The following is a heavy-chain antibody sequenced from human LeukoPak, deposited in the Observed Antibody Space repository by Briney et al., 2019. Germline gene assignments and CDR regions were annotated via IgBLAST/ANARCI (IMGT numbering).Heavy chain of an antibody. CDR1: GYSISSGYY. D-gene: IGHD3-10*01. Sequence: SETLSLTCAVSGYSISSGYYWGWIRQPPRKGLEWIGSIYHNGNTYYNPSLKSRVTISVDTSKNQFSLKLSSVTAADTAVYYCARRPLYYYGSGSYYNKGWFDPWGQGTLVTVSS. CDR2: IYHNGNT. CDR3: ARRPLYYYGSGSYYNKGWFDP. J-gene: IGHJ5*02. V-gene: IGHV4-38-2*01.